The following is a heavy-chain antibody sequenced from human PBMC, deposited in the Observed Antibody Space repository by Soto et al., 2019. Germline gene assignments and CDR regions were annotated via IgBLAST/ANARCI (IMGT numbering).Heavy chain of an antibody. Sequence: PGGPLRLSCAASGFPFNTYAMSWVRQAPGKGPEWVSAISESGDNAFYADSVQGRFTISRDNSYNILYLQMNSLRAEDTALYFCAKGGYIYGLDPWGQGTLVTVSS. CDR2: ISESGDNA. CDR3: AKGGYIYGLDP. D-gene: IGHD5-18*01. CDR1: GFPFNTYA. V-gene: IGHV3-23*01. J-gene: IGHJ5*02.